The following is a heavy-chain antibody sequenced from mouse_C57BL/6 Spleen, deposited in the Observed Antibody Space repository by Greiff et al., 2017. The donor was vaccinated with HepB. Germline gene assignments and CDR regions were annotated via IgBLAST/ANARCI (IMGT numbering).Heavy chain of an antibody. Sequence: QVQLQQSGAELVRPGTSVKMSCKASGYTFTNYWIGWAKQRPGHGLEWIGDIYPGGGYTNYNEKFKGKATLTADKSSSTAYMQFSSLTSEDSAIYYCARSTYYSNYDLGYFDYWGQGTTLTVSS. J-gene: IGHJ2*01. CDR1: GYTFTNYW. V-gene: IGHV1-63*01. D-gene: IGHD2-5*01. CDR3: ARSTYYSNYDLGYFDY. CDR2: IYPGGGYT.